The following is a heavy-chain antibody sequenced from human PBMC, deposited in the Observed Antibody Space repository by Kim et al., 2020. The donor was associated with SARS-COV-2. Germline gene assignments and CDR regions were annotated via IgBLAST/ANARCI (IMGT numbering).Heavy chain of an antibody. Sequence: GGSLRLSCAASGFTFSSYWMSWVRQAPGKGLEWVANIKQDGSEKYYVDSVKGRFTISRDNAKNSLYLQMNSLRAEDTAVYYCARDLNYYYDSSGWRGWGQGTLVTVSS. V-gene: IGHV3-7*03. CDR3: ARDLNYYYDSSGWRG. D-gene: IGHD3-22*01. J-gene: IGHJ4*02. CDR2: IKQDGSEK. CDR1: GFTFSSYW.